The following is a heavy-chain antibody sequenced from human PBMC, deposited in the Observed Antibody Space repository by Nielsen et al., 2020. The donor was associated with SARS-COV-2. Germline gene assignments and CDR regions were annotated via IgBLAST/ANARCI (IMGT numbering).Heavy chain of an antibody. Sequence: GESLKISCAASGFTFSSYAMHWVRQAPGKGLEWVAVISYDGSNKYYADSVKGRFTISRDNSNNTLFLQMDSLTADDTAVYFCARLSNFWSGYNDYWGQGTLVTVSS. CDR1: GFTFSSYA. CDR3: ARLSNFWSGYNDY. V-gene: IGHV3-30-3*01. CDR2: ISYDGSNK. J-gene: IGHJ4*02. D-gene: IGHD3-3*01.